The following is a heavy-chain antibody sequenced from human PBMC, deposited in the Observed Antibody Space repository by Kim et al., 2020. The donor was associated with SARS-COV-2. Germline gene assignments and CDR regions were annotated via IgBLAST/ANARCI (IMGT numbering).Heavy chain of an antibody. Sequence: RTYHADSVKGRFTISRDIPKDTLYLQMNSLRAEYTAVYYCSSSTVGAYFDYWGQGSLVTVSS. J-gene: IGHJ4*02. V-gene: IGHV3-53*01. D-gene: IGHD1-26*01. CDR3: SSSTVGAYFDY. CDR2: RT.